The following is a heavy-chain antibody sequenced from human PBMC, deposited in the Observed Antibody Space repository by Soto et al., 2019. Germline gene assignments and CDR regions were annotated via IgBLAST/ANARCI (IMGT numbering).Heavy chain of an antibody. CDR1: GGSISSYY. Sequence: SETLSLTCTVSGGSISSYYWSWIRQPPGKVLEWIGYIYYSGSTNYNPSLKSRVTISVDTSKNQLSLKLSSVTAADTAVYYCARTDHYYYYYMDVWGKGATVTVSS. CDR3: ARTDHYYYYYMDV. V-gene: IGHV4-59*01. J-gene: IGHJ6*03. CDR2: IYYSGST.